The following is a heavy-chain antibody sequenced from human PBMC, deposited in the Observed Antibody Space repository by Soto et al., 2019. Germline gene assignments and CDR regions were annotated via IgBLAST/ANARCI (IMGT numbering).Heavy chain of an antibody. D-gene: IGHD2-2*01. V-gene: IGHV1-18*04. CDR1: GYTFPSYG. CDR2: TSAYNGNT. J-gene: IGHJ6*02. Sequence: GASVKVSCMASGYTFPSYGISWVRQAPGQGLEWMGWTSAYNGNTNYAQKLQGRVTMTTDTSTSTAYMELRSLRSDDTAVYYCARIVSPNAGFSKYYYYCYGMDVWGQGTTVTVSS. CDR3: ARIVSPNAGFSKYYYYCYGMDV.